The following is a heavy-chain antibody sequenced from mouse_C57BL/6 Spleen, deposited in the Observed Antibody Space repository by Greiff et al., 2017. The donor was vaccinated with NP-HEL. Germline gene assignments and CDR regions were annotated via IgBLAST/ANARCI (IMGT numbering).Heavy chain of an antibody. CDR3: ARSGGSSYFYYAMDY. CDR2: ISDGGSYT. Sequence: DVKLVESGGGLVKPGGSLKLSCAASGFTFSSYAMSWVRQTPEKRLEWVATISDGGSYTYYPDNVKGRFTISRDNAKNNLYLQMSHLKSEDTAMYYCARSGGSSYFYYAMDYWGQGTSVTVSS. J-gene: IGHJ4*01. V-gene: IGHV5-4*03. CDR1: GFTFSSYA. D-gene: IGHD1-1*01.